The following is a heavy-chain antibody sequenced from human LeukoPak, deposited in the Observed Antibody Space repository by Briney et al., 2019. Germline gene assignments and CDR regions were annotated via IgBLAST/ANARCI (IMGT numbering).Heavy chain of an antibody. J-gene: IGHJ5*02. CDR1: GGSVSSYY. D-gene: IGHD3-22*01. CDR3: ARTYYYDSSGYLNHWFDP. CDR2: IYDIGST. Sequence: SETLSLTCTVSGGSVSSYYWSWIRQPPGKGLEWIGYIYDIGSTKYNPSLKSRVTMSVDTSRNQFSLKLSSVTAADTAVYHCARTYYYDSSGYLNHWFDPWGQGTLVTVSS. V-gene: IGHV4-59*08.